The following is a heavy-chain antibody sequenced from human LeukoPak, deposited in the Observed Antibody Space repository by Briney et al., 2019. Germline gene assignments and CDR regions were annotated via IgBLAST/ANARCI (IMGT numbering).Heavy chain of an antibody. CDR3: ARDRPYYGSGSYYDAFDI. Sequence: ASVKVSCKASGYTFTSYGISWVRQAPGHGLECMGWISAYNGNTNYAQKLQGRVTMTTDTSTSTAYMELRSLRSDDTAVYYCARDRPYYGSGSYYDAFDIWGQGTMVTVSS. CDR2: ISAYNGNT. J-gene: IGHJ3*02. D-gene: IGHD3-10*01. CDR1: GYTFTSYG. V-gene: IGHV1-18*04.